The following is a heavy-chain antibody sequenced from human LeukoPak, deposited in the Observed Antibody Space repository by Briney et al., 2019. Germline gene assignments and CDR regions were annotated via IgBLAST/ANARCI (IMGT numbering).Heavy chain of an antibody. J-gene: IGHJ4*02. Sequence: SETLSLTCAVYGRSFSGYYWSWIRQPPGKGLEWIGEINHSGSTNYNPSLKSRVTISVDTSKNQFSLRLSSVTAADTAVYYCAREGRSGSYLYYFDYWGQGTLVTVSS. CDR2: INHSGST. V-gene: IGHV4-34*01. CDR1: GRSFSGYY. CDR3: AREGRSGSYLYYFDY. D-gene: IGHD3-10*01.